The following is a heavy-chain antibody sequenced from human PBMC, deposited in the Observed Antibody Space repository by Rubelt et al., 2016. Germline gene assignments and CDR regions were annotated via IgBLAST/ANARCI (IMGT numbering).Heavy chain of an antibody. J-gene: IGHJ1*01. CDR3: PLVSCENSPSDTSSVAVGCLAQDFQ. CDR1: GLIFSDYY. CDR2: IDSSSMYT. V-gene: IGHV3-11*05. Sequence: VQLVESGGGLVQPGGSLRLSCAASGLIFSDYYMSWIRQAPGKGLEWVSCIDSSSMYTNYGDSVKGRFTTSRDNAKNSLYLQMNSSVCSASAPTLFPLVSCENSPSDTSSVAVGCLAQDFQ. D-gene: IGHD6-25*01.